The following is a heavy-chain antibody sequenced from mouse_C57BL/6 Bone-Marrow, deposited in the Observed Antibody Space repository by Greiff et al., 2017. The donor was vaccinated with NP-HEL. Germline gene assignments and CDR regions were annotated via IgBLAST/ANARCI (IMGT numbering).Heavy chain of an antibody. D-gene: IGHD3-2*02. Sequence: EVMLVESGGGLVQPGGSMKLSCVASGFTFSNYWMNWVRQSPEKGLEWVAQIRLKSDNYATHYAESVKGRFTISRDDSKSSVYLQMNNLRAEDTGIYYCTGQLSPAWFAYWGQGTLVTVSA. CDR3: TGQLSPAWFAY. CDR2: IRLKSDNYAT. V-gene: IGHV6-3*01. CDR1: GFTFSNYW. J-gene: IGHJ3*01.